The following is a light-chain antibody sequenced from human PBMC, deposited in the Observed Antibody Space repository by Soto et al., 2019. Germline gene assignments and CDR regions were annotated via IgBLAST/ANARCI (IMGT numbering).Light chain of an antibody. CDR2: DAS. J-gene: IGKJ4*01. Sequence: IQLTQSPSSLSASVGDKVTISCRASQDINSALAWCQQRPGKAPMVLIYDASILESGVPSRFSGSGSGTDFTLTISSLQPEDFATYYGQQFNSYPLTFGGGTKVEIE. V-gene: IGKV1-13*02. CDR1: QDINSA. CDR3: QQFNSYPLT.